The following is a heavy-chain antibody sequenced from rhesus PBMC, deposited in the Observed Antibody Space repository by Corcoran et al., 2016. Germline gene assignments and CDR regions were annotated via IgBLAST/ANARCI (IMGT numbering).Heavy chain of an antibody. V-gene: IGHV3S5*01. Sequence: EVQLVETGGGLVQPGGSLKLSCAASGFTFSSYGMSWVRQAPGKGLEWLSAINSGVGSTYYAESVKGRFTISQHNSKNTRSLQMNSLRAEDTALYYCARGGKGYSNYGYRDYWGQGVLVTVSS. J-gene: IGHJ4*01. D-gene: IGHD4-23*01. CDR2: INSGVGST. CDR3: ARGGKGYSNYGYRDY. CDR1: GFTFSSYG.